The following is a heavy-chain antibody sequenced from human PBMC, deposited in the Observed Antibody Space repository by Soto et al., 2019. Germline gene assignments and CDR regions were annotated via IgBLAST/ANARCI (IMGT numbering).Heavy chain of an antibody. V-gene: IGHV3-48*02. CDR2: ISSSSSTI. CDR1: GFTFSSYS. CDR3: ARDRSCYDIYPPWFDP. Sequence: EVQLVESGGGLVQPGGSLRLSCAASGFTFSSYSMNWVRQAPGKGLEWVSYISSSSSTIYYADSVKGRFTISRDNAKKXLYLKMNSLRDEDTAVYYCARDRSCYDIYPPWFDPWGQGTLVTVSS. J-gene: IGHJ5*02. D-gene: IGHD3-9*01.